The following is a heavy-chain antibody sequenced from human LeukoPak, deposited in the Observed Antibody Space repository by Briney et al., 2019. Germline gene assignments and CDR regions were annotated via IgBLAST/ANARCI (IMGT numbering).Heavy chain of an antibody. J-gene: IGHJ4*02. CDR2: IRQHGSET. CDR3: ARDIDRYYADY. Sequence: GGSLRLSCAASGFTFSSYWMSWVRQAPGKGLEWVANIRQHGSETHYVDSVKGRFTISRDNAKNSLYLQMNSLRAEDTAVHYCARDIDRYYADYWGLGTLVTVSS. D-gene: IGHD3-3*01. CDR1: GFTFSSYW. V-gene: IGHV3-7*01.